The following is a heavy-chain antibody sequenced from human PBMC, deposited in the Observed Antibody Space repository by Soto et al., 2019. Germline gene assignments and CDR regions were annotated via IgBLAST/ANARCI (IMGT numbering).Heavy chain of an antibody. CDR3: ARGGGFCGADCYKGGIDY. CDR2: ISYHGSDK. D-gene: IGHD2-21*02. CDR1: GFTFSPYT. V-gene: IGHV3-30-3*01. Sequence: PGGSLRLSCAASGFTFSPYTMHWVRQTPGKGMDWLSLISYHGSDKNSAPSVSGRFTISRYNSKNTLFLQMNSLRAEDTALYYCARGGGFCGADCYKGGIDYWGQGALVTVSS. J-gene: IGHJ4*02.